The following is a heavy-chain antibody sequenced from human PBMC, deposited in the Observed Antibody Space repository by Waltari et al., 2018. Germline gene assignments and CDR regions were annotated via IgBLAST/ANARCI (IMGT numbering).Heavy chain of an antibody. J-gene: IGHJ4*02. CDR2: ISSSSSYI. V-gene: IGHV3-21*01. CDR3: ARKGSVAGHDY. Sequence: EVQLVESGGGLVKPGGSLRLSCAASGFTFSSYSMNWVRQAPGKGLGWVSSISSSSSYIYYADSVKGRFTISRDNAKNSLYLQMNSLRAEDTAVYYCARKGSVAGHDYWGQGTLVTVSS. CDR1: GFTFSSYS. D-gene: IGHD6-19*01.